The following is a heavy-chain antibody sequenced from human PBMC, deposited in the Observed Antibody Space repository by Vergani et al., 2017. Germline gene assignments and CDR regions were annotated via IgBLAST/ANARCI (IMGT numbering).Heavy chain of an antibody. CDR2: ISGSGGST. J-gene: IGHJ4*02. V-gene: IGHV3-23*04. CDR1: GFTFSSYA. CDR3: AKYERVVVVPAATASDY. Sequence: EVQLVETGGGLIQPGGSLRLSCAASGFTFSSYAMSWVRQAPGKGLEWVSAISGSGGSTYYADSVKGRFTISRDNSKNTLYLQINSLRAEDTAVYYCAKYERVVVVPAATASDYWGQGTLVTVSS. D-gene: IGHD2-2*01.